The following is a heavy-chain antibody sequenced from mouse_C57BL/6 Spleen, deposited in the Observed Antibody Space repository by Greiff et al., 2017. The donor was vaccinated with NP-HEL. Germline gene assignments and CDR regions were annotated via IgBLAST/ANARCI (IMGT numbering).Heavy chain of an antibody. V-gene: IGHV1-7*01. Sequence: VQLQQSGAELAKPGASVKLSCKASGYTFTSYWMHWVKQRPGQGLEWIGYINPSSGYTKYNQKFKDKATLTAYKSSSTAYMQLSSLTYEDSAVYYCAIQTYWGQGTLVTVSA. J-gene: IGHJ3*01. CDR2: INPSSGYT. CDR1: GYTFTSYW. CDR3: AIQTY.